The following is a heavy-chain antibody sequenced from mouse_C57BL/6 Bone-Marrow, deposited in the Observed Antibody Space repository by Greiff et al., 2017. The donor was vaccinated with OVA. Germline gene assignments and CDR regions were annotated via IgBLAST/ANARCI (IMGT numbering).Heavy chain of an antibody. CDR3: ARDYYYGSIAY. CDR2: ISDGGSYT. V-gene: IGHV5-4*01. J-gene: IGHJ3*01. D-gene: IGHD1-1*01. CDR1: GFTFSSYA. Sequence: DVMLVESGGGLVKPGGSLKLSCAASGFTFSSYAMSWVRQTPEKRLEWVATISDGGSYTYYPDNVKGRFTISRDNAKNNLYLQMSHLKSEDTAMYYCARDYYYGSIAYWGQGTLVTVSA.